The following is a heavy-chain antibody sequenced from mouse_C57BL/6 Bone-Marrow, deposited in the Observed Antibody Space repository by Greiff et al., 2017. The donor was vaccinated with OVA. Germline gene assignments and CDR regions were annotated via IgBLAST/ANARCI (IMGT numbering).Heavy chain of an antibody. V-gene: IGHV5-6*01. CDR1: GFTFSNYG. J-gene: IGHJ4*01. CDR3: ARHRYYYGSSYVSYAMDY. D-gene: IGHD1-1*01. CDR2: ISSGGSYT. Sequence: EVKLVESGGDLVKPGGSLKLSCAASGFTFSNYGMSWVRQTPDKRLEWVATISSGGSYTAYPDSVKGRSTLSRDKAKNTLYLQMSSLKSEDTAMYYCARHRYYYGSSYVSYAMDYWGQGTSVTVSS.